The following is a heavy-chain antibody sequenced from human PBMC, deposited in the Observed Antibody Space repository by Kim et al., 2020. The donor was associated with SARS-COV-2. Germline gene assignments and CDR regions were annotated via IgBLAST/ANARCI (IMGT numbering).Heavy chain of an antibody. CDR3: ARDSLVVRVGATSAACDI. V-gene: IGHV3-7*04. J-gene: IGHJ3*02. Sequence: KGRFTISRENAKNSLYLQMNSLRAEDTAVYYCARDSLVVRVGATSAACDIWGQGTMVTVSS. D-gene: IGHD1-26*01.